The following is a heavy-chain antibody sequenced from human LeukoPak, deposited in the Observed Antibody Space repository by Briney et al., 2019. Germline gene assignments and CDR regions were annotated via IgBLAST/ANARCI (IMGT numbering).Heavy chain of an antibody. CDR1: GGSISSGSYY. V-gene: IGHV4-61*02. J-gene: IGHJ3*02. CDR3: ARDKDATVVTEGSDAFDI. CDR2: IYSSGTT. D-gene: IGHD4-23*01. Sequence: SQTLSLTCTVSGGSISSGSYYWSWIRQPAGKGLEWIGRIYSSGTTNYNPSLKSRVTISVDTSKNQISLKLSSVTAADTAVYYCARDKDATVVTEGSDAFDIWGQGTMVTVSS.